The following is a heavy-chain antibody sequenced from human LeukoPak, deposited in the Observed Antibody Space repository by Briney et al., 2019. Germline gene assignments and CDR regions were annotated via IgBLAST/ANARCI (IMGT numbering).Heavy chain of an antibody. D-gene: IGHD6-13*01. Sequence: GGSLRLSCAASGFTFSSYGMHWVRQAPGKGLEWVAFIRYDGSNKYYADSVKGRFTISRDNSKNTLYLQMNSLRAEDTAVYYCAKALKQQLAFDYWGQGTLVTVSS. CDR3: AKALKQQLAFDY. CDR2: IRYDGSNK. J-gene: IGHJ4*02. V-gene: IGHV3-30*02. CDR1: GFTFSSYG.